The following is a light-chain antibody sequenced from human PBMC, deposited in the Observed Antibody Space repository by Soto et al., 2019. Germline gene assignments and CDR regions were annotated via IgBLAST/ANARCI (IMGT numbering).Light chain of an antibody. Sequence: IQMSQSPPSLAAFVRGSVTITCRASQSISNYLNWYQQKPGKAPKLLIYAASSLQSGVPSRFSGSGSGTDFTLTISSLQPEDFATYYCQQSYSTPLTFGGGTKVDIK. V-gene: IGKV1-39*01. CDR2: AAS. CDR1: QSISNY. CDR3: QQSYSTPLT. J-gene: IGKJ4*01.